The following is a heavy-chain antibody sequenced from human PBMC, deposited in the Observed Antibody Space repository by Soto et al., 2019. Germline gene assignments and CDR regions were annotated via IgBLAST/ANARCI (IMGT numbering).Heavy chain of an antibody. Sequence: QITLKESGPTLVKPTQTLTLTCTFSGFSLSTSGVGVGWIRQPPGKALEWLALIYWDDDKRYSPSLKRRLTTTNDTSKNQTVLTMTNMDPVDTATYDCAHRGYWSGGSRYYSIRFDPRGLGALVTAS. J-gene: IGHJ5*02. D-gene: IGHD2-15*01. CDR1: GFSLSTSGVG. V-gene: IGHV2-5*02. CDR2: IYWDDDK. CDR3: AHRGYWSGGSRYYSIRFDP.